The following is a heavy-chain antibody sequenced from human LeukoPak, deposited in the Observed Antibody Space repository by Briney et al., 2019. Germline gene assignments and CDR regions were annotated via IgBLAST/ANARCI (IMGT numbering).Heavy chain of an antibody. CDR3: ARVHYYGSGLSSYFDY. Sequence: SETLSLTCTVSGDSISNYYWSWIRQPPGKGLEWIGYIYYGGSTKYNPSLKSRVIISVDTSKSQFSLKLTSVTAADTDVYYYARVHYYGSGLSSYFDYWGQGALVTVSS. D-gene: IGHD3-10*01. CDR2: IYYGGST. J-gene: IGHJ4*02. CDR1: GDSISNYY. V-gene: IGHV4-59*01.